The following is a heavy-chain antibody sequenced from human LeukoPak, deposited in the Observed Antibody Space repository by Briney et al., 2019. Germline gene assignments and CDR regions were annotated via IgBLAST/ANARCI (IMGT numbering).Heavy chain of an antibody. CDR1: GFTFSSYA. Sequence: QSGGSLRLSCTASGFTFSSYAVSWVRQAPGEGLEWVSGISASGGSTYYADSVKGRFTISRDNSKNTLYLQMNSLRAEDTAVYYCAKVGYYDSSGYPDYWGQGTLVTVSS. CDR3: AKVGYYDSSGYPDY. J-gene: IGHJ4*02. CDR2: ISASGGST. V-gene: IGHV3-23*01. D-gene: IGHD3-22*01.